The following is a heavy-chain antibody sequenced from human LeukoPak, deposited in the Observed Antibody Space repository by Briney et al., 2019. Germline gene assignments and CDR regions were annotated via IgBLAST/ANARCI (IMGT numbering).Heavy chain of an antibody. CDR3: ARVGSDIGYCSGGSCYFDY. CDR2: IKQDGSEK. D-gene: IGHD2-15*01. CDR1: GFTFSSYC. Sequence: GGSLRLSCAASGFTFSSYCMSWVRQAPGKGLEWVANIKQDGSEKYYVDSVKGRFTISRDNAKNSLYLQMNSRRAEDTAVYYFARVGSDIGYCSGGSCYFDYWGQGTLVTVSS. V-gene: IGHV3-7*01. J-gene: IGHJ4*02.